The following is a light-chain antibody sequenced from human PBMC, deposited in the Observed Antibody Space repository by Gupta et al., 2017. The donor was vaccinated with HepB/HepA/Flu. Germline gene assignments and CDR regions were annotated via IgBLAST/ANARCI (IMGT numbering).Light chain of an antibody. J-gene: IGKJ1*01. CDR2: VAS. CDR3: QQSYSTPPWT. CDR1: QSISSY. V-gene: IGKV1-39*01. Sequence: DIQMTQSPSSLSASVGDRVTITCRASQSISSYLNWYQQKPGKAPNLLIYVASSLQSGVPSRFSGSGSGTDFTLTISSLQPEDFATYYCQQSYSTPPWTFGQGTKVEIK.